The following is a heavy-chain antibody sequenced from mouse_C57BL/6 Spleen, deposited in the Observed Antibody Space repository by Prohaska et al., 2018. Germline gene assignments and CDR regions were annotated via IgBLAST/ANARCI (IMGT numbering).Heavy chain of an antibody. J-gene: IGHJ3*01. Sequence: EVQLQQSGPELVKPGASVKISCKASGYTFTDYYMNWVKQSLGKSLEWIGDINPNNGGTSYNQKCKGNATVTVDKSSSTAYMELRSLTSEDSAVYYCAREGDYGNSRFAYWGQGTLVTVSA. CDR2: INPNNGGT. V-gene: IGHV1-26*01. CDR3: AREGDYGNSRFAY. D-gene: IGHD2-1*01. CDR1: GYTFTDYY.